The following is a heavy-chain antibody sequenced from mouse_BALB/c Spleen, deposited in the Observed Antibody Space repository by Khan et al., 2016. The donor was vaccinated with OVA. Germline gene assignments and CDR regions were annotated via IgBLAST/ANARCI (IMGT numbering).Heavy chain of an antibody. CDR2: IDPYDSET. Sequence: VQLQESGAELVRPGASVKLSCEASGYTFTSYWMNWVKQSPEQGLEWIGRIDPYDSETHYNQNFKDKAILTVDKSSGTAYMQLSSLTSEDSAVYYCARNPFAYWGQGTLVTVSA. J-gene: IGHJ3*01. V-gene: IGHV1-52*01. CDR3: ARNPFAY. CDR1: GYTFTSYW.